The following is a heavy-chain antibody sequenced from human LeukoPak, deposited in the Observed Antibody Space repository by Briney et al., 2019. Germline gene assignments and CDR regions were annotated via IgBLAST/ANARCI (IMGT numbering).Heavy chain of an antibody. V-gene: IGHV3-30*18. Sequence: PGRSLRLSCAASGFTFSSYGMHWVRQAPGKGLEWVAVISYDGSNKYYADSVKGRFTISRDNSKNTLYLQMSSLRAEDTAVYYCAKDYRQQGSWLTYYFDYWGQGTLVTVSS. D-gene: IGHD6-19*01. CDR1: GFTFSSYG. J-gene: IGHJ4*02. CDR2: ISYDGSNK. CDR3: AKDYRQQGSWLTYYFDY.